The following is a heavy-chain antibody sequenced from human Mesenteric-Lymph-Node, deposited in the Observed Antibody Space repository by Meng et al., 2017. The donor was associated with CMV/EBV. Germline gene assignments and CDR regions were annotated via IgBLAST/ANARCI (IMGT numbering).Heavy chain of an antibody. CDR3: ARAHLHDSTDTSMDV. Sequence: ASVKVSCKASGYTFTSYDINWVRQATGHGLEWMGWMNPNSGNTGYAQKFQGRVTITRNTSISTAYMELSSLRSEDTAVYYCARAHLHDSTDTSMDVWGQGTTVTVSS. J-gene: IGHJ6*02. D-gene: IGHD3-22*01. CDR2: MNPNSGNT. CDR1: GYTFTSYD. V-gene: IGHV1-8*03.